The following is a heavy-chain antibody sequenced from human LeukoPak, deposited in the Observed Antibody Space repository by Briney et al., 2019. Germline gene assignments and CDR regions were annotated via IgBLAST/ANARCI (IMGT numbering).Heavy chain of an antibody. Sequence: PSETLSPTCAVYGGSFSGYYWSWIRQPPGKGLEWIGEINHSGSTNYNPSLKSRVTISVDTSKNQFSLKLSSVTAADTAVYYCARGRRSSWYPGSRFDYWGQGTLVTVSS. D-gene: IGHD6-13*01. CDR3: ARGRRSSWYPGSRFDY. CDR2: INHSGST. CDR1: GGSFSGYY. J-gene: IGHJ4*02. V-gene: IGHV4-34*01.